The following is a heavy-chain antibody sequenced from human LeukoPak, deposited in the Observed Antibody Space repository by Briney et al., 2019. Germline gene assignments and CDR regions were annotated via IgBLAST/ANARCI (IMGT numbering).Heavy chain of an antibody. CDR1: GFTFSTYT. Sequence: GGSLRLSCAASGFTFSTYTMNWVRQAPGKGLEWVSAISGAGSGTYYADFVKGRFSISRDNSKNTLYLQMNSLRAEVTAAYYCAKGTERYREVSSFDSWGQGTLVTVSS. CDR3: AKGTERYREVSSFDS. D-gene: IGHD3-10*01. J-gene: IGHJ4*02. V-gene: IGHV3-23*01. CDR2: ISGAGSGT.